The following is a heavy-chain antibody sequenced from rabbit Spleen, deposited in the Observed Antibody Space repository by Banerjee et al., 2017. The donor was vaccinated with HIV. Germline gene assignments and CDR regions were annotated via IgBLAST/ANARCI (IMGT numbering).Heavy chain of an antibody. CDR2: INTATGKA. CDR1: GFDFSVYG. J-gene: IGHJ6*01. D-gene: IGHD7-1*01. V-gene: IGHV1S45*01. CDR3: ARDTGTSFSSYGMDL. Sequence: QEQLVESGGGLVQPGGSLKLPCKASGFDFSVYGVSWVRQAPGKGLEWIACINTATGKAVYSSWAKGRFTISTTSSTTVTLQMTSLTAADTATYFCARDTGTSFSSYGMDLWGPGTLVTVS.